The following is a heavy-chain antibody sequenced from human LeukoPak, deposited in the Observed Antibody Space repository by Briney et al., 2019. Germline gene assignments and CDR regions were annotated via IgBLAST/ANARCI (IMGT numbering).Heavy chain of an antibody. CDR1: GGSISSSSYY. Sequence: SETLSLTCTVSGGSISSSSYYWGRIRQPPGKGLEWIGYIYYSGSTNYNPSLKSRVTISVDTSKNQFSLKLSSVTAADTAVYYCARDGGRTSSDAVEIWGQGTMVIVSS. D-gene: IGHD2-2*01. V-gene: IGHV4-61*01. CDR3: ARDGGRTSSDAVEI. J-gene: IGHJ3*02. CDR2: IYYSGST.